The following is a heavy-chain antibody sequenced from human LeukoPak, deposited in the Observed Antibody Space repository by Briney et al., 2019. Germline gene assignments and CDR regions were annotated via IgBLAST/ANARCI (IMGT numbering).Heavy chain of an antibody. CDR3: ARGYYDILTGYYSYYFDY. CDR1: GYTFTSHD. J-gene: IGHJ4*02. CDR2: MNPNSGNT. V-gene: IGHV1-8*03. D-gene: IGHD3-9*01. Sequence: GASVKVSCKASGYTFTSHDINWVRQATGQGLEGMGWMNPNSGNTGYAQKFQGRVTITRNTSISTAYMELSSLRSEDTAVYYCARGYYDILTGYYSYYFDYWGQGTLVTVSS.